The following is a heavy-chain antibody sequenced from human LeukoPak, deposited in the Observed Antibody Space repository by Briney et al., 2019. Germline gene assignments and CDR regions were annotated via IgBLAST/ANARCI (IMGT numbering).Heavy chain of an antibody. Sequence: GGSLRLSCAASGFTFSSYAMSWVRQAPGKGLEWVSAISGSGGSTYYADSVKGRFTISRDNSKNTLYLQMNSLRAEDTAVYYCAKDGSRDGYNYRFDYWGQGTLDTVSS. V-gene: IGHV3-23*01. D-gene: IGHD5-24*01. CDR2: ISGSGGST. CDR1: GFTFSSYA. J-gene: IGHJ4*02. CDR3: AKDGSRDGYNYRFDY.